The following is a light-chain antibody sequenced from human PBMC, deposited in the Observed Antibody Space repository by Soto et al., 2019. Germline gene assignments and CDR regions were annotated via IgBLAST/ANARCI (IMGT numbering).Light chain of an antibody. CDR3: PSYFGNDIWV. CDR2: EVS. V-gene: IGLV2-8*01. Sequence: QSALTQPPSASGSPGQSVTISCTGTSSDVGAYKYVSWYQQYPGKAPKLMIYEVSKRPSGVPDRFSGSKSSNTASLTVSGLHAEYEDDYYCPSYFGNDIWVVGRGTKLTVL. J-gene: IGLJ3*02. CDR1: SSDVGAYKY.